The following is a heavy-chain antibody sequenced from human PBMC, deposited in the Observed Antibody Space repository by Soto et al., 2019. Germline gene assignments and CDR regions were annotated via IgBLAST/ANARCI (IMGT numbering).Heavy chain of an antibody. V-gene: IGHV1-18*04. CDR2: ISAYNGNT. Sequence: AASVKVSCKASGYTFTSYGISWVRQAPGQGLEWMGWISAYNGNTNYAQELQGRVTMTTDTSTSTAYMELRSLRSDDTAVYYCARVRPVYDFWSGYPPRGGYFDYWGQGTLVTVS. D-gene: IGHD3-3*01. CDR3: ARVRPVYDFWSGYPPRGGYFDY. CDR1: GYTFTSYG. J-gene: IGHJ4*02.